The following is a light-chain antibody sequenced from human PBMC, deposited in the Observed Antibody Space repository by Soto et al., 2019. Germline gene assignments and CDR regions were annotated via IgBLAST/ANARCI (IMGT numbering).Light chain of an antibody. CDR2: GAS. J-gene: IGKJ2*01. CDR1: QSVSSN. V-gene: IGKV3-15*01. CDR3: QQYNNWPHT. Sequence: EIVMTQSAAILSVSPGERATLSCRASQSVSSNLAWYQQKPGQAPRLLIYGASTRATGIPARFSGSGSGTEFTLTISSLQSEDFAVYYCQQYNNWPHTFGQGTKLEIK.